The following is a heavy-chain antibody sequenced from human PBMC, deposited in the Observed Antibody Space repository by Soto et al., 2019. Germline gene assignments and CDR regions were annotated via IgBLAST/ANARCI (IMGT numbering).Heavy chain of an antibody. D-gene: IGHD2-15*01. V-gene: IGHV4-61*01. CDR2: IYYSGST. Sequence: SSETLSLTCTVSGGSVSSGSYYLSWIRQPPGKGLEWIGYIYYSGSTNYNPSLKSRVTISVDTSKNQFSLKLSSVTAADTAVYYCARGSGPNDAFDIWGQGTMVTVSS. J-gene: IGHJ3*02. CDR1: GGSVSSGSYY. CDR3: ARGSGPNDAFDI.